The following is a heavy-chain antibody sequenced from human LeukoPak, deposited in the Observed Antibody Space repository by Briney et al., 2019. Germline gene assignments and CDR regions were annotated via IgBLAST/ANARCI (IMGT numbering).Heavy chain of an antibody. D-gene: IGHD3-10*01. Sequence: SGGSLRLSCAASGFTFSDYAMTWVRQAPGKGLEWVATISGSGVTTYYADSVKGRFTVSGDNSKNTLYLQMNSLRAEDTAVYYCAKDRRAGSYDYWGQGTLVTVSS. J-gene: IGHJ4*02. CDR1: GFTFSDYA. CDR2: ISGSGVTT. V-gene: IGHV3-23*01. CDR3: AKDRRAGSYDY.